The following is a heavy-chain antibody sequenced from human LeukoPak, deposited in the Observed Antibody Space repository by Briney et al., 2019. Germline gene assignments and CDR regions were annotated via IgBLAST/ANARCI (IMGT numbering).Heavy chain of an antibody. CDR2: INHSGST. D-gene: IGHD3-9*01. J-gene: IGHJ4*02. CDR1: GGSFSGYY. CDR3: ARGHLGRYLGAYYFDY. V-gene: IGHV4-34*01. Sequence: PSETLSLTCAVYGGSFSGYYWSWIRQPPGKGLEWIGEINHSGSTNYNPSLKSRVTISVDTSKNQFSLKLSSVTAAETAVYYCARGHLGRYLGAYYFDYWGQGTLVTVSS.